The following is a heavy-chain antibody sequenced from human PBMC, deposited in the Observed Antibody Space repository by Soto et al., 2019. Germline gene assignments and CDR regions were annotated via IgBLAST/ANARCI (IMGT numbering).Heavy chain of an antibody. D-gene: IGHD5-12*01. CDR3: ARVRWAGVSGYDFGF. V-gene: IGHV3-30-3*01. CDR1: GFTFSSYA. J-gene: IGHJ4*02. Sequence: QVQLVESGGGVVQPGRSLRLSCAASGFTFSSYAMHWVRQSPGKGLGWVAVISYDGSNKYHADSVKGCFTVSRDNSENRLDLQRNSLRAEDTAVYYCARVRWAGVSGYDFGFWGQGSLVTVST. CDR2: ISYDGSNK.